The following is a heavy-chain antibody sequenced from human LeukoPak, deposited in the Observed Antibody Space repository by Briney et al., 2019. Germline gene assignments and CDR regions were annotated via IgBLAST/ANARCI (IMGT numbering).Heavy chain of an antibody. J-gene: IGHJ4*02. CDR1: GDSISSYF. Sequence: SETLSLTCTVSGDSISSYFWSWIRQPAGKGLEWIGRIYAGEGAKYNPSLETRVTVSVDTSTNQLSLKLSSVTAADTAVYYCAREGYSYGYYFDYWDRGTLVTVSS. D-gene: IGHD5-18*01. V-gene: IGHV4-4*07. CDR2: IYAGEGA. CDR3: AREGYSYGYYFDY.